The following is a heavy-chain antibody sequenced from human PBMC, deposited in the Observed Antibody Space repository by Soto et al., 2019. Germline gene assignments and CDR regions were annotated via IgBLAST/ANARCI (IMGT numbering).Heavy chain of an antibody. J-gene: IGHJ6*02. CDR3: ANGKDRVSYYYGMDV. Sequence: QVQLVESGGGVVQPGRSLRLSCAASGFTFRSYGMHWVRQAPGKGLEWVAVISYDGREIHYVDSVKGRFTISRDNSKDTLYLQMNSLRGEDTAVYFCANGKDRVSYYYGMDVWGPGTTVAVSS. CDR1: GFTFRSYG. V-gene: IGHV3-30*18. CDR2: ISYDGREI.